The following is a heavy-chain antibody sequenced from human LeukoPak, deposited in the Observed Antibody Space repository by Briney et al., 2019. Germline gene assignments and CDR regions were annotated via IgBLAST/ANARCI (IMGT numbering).Heavy chain of an antibody. CDR3: ARGGTMVRGVRRNWFDP. J-gene: IGHJ5*02. V-gene: IGHV1-2*02. D-gene: IGHD3-10*01. Sequence: EASVKVSCKASEYTFTGYYIHWVRQAPGQGLEWMGWINPNSGGTNYAQKFQGRVTMTRNTSISTAYMELSSLRSEDTAVYYCARGGTMVRGVRRNWFDPWGQGTLVTVSS. CDR2: INPNSGGT. CDR1: EYTFTGYY.